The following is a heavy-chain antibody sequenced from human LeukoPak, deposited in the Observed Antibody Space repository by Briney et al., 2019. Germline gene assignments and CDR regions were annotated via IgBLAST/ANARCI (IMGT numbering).Heavy chain of an antibody. V-gene: IGHV3-21*01. CDR2: ISSSSSYI. Sequence: SGGSLRLSCAASGFTFSSYSMNWVRQAPGKGLEWVSSISSSSSYIYYADSVKGRFTISRDNAKNSLYLQMNSLRAEDTAVYYCARERGLRKGRRGKGTTVTVSS. J-gene: IGHJ6*04. CDR1: GFTFSSYS. CDR3: ARERGLRKGR.